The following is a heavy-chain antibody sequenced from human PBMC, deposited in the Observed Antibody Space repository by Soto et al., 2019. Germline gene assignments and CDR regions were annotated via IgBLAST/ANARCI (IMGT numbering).Heavy chain of an antibody. CDR1: GFTFSSYA. J-gene: IGHJ1*01. CDR2: ISYDGSNK. D-gene: IGHD6-19*01. Sequence: QVQLVESGGGVVQPGRSLRLSCAASGFTFSSYAMHWVRQAPGKGLEWVAVISYDGSNKYYADSVKGRFTISRDNSKNTLYLQMNSLRAEDTAVYYWARGGIAVAGILLYFQHWGQGTLVTVSS. CDR3: ARGGIAVAGILLYFQH. V-gene: IGHV3-30-3*01.